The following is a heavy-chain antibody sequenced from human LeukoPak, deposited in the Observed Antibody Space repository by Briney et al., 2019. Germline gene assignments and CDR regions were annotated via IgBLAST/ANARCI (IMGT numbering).Heavy chain of an antibody. CDR2: ISNDSHFI. J-gene: IGHJ1*01. V-gene: IGHV3-21*01. CDR1: GFTFSSYS. CDR3: TTPAAGPGAEYSRH. Sequence: GGSLRLSCAASGFTFSSYSINWVRQAPGKGLEWVSSISNDSHFIYCADSLKDRLTVSRDNAKNSLYLQLHGLRAEDTAVYYCTTPAAGPGAEYSRHWGQGTLVTVSP. D-gene: IGHD6-13*01.